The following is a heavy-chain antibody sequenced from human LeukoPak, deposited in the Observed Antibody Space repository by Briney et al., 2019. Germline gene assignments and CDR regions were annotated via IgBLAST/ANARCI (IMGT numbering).Heavy chain of an antibody. V-gene: IGHV4-39*07. Sequence: SETLSLTCTVSGGSISSSSYYWGWIRQPPGRGVEWIGSIYYSGSTYYNPSLKSRVTISVDTSKNQFSLKLSSVTAADTAVYYCARVSGPTTLNYWGQGTLVTVSS. CDR1: GGSISSSSYY. J-gene: IGHJ4*02. CDR3: ARVSGPTTLNY. D-gene: IGHD2/OR15-2a*01. CDR2: IYYSGST.